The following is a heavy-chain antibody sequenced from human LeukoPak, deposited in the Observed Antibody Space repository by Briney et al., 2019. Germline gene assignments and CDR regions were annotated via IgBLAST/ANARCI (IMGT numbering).Heavy chain of an antibody. V-gene: IGHV1-69*05. CDR2: IIPIFGTA. CDR1: GGTFSSYA. D-gene: IGHD3-22*01. CDR3: SYYYDSSCYLSAFDY. Sequence: ASVKVPCKASGGTFSSYAISWVRQAPGQGLEWMGGIIPIFGTANYAQKFQGRVTITTDESTSTAYMELSSLRSEDTAVYYCSYYYDSSCYLSAFDYWGQGTLVTVSS. J-gene: IGHJ4*02.